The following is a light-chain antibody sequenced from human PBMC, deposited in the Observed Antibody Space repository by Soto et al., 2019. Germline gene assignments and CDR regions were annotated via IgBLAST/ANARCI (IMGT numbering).Light chain of an antibody. Sequence: QSALTQPASVSGSPGQSITISCTGTSSDVGGYNYVSWYQQHPGKARKLMIYDVSNRPSGVSNRFSGSKSGNTASLTISGLQAEDEADYYCSSYTSSSTLRGVFGTGTKLTVL. V-gene: IGLV2-14*01. CDR3: SSYTSSSTLRGV. CDR2: DVS. J-gene: IGLJ1*01. CDR1: SSDVGGYNY.